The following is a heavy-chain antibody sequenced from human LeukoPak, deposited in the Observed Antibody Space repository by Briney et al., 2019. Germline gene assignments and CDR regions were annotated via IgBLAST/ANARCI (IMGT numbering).Heavy chain of an antibody. CDR1: GFTFSSYE. V-gene: IGHV3-48*03. J-gene: IGHJ4*02. CDR3: AKVATEAFYFDF. CDR2: IGSFGTTI. D-gene: IGHD5-12*01. Sequence: QSGGSLRLSCAASGFTFSSYETNWVRQAPGKGLEWVSYIGSFGTTISYADSVKGRFTISRDNAKSSLYLQMSSLRAEDTAVYYCAKVATEAFYFDFWGQGTLVTVSS.